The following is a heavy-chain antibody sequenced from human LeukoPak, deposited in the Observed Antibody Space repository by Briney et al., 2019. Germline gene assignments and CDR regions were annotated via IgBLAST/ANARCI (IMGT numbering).Heavy chain of an antibody. CDR3: AREQRAGLSGNLGGLFASYYTYYYMDV. J-gene: IGHJ6*03. V-gene: IGHV1-46*01. CDR1: GYTFTSYG. D-gene: IGHD3-16*01. CDR2: INPSDGAT. Sequence: ASVKVSCKDSGYTFTSYGISWVRQAPGQGLEWMGMINPSDGATTYAQKFQGRIIMTRDISTTTVYMDLRSLTSKDTAVYFCAREQRAGLSGNLGGLFASYYTYYYMDVWGRGTTVTVSS.